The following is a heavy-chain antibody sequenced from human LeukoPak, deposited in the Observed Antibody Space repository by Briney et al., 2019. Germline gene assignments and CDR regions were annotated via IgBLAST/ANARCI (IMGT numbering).Heavy chain of an antibody. J-gene: IGHJ5*02. Sequence: ASVKVSCKASGYTFTSYGISWVRQAPGQGLEWMGWISAYNGNTNYAQKLQGRVTMTTDTSTSTAYMELKSLRSDDTAVYYCARSGYYDILTGYSCFDPWGQGTLVTVSS. CDR2: ISAYNGNT. V-gene: IGHV1-18*01. CDR3: ARSGYYDILTGYSCFDP. D-gene: IGHD3-9*01. CDR1: GYTFTSYG.